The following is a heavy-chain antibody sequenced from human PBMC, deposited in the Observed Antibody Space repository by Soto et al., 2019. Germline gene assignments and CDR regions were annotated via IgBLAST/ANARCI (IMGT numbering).Heavy chain of an antibody. V-gene: IGHV3-15*07. J-gene: IGHJ4*01. CDR2: IKSKGHGGTT. Sequence: EAQLMESGGGLVKPGGSLRLSCAASGFAFSNAWINWVRQAPGKGLEWVGRIKSKGHGGTTDFAAPVRGRFAISRDDSRNLVYMQMNSLNTEDTAVYYCTTDSYTSVIVVRFDYWGHGTLVTVSS. CDR3: TTDSYTSVIVVRFDY. CDR1: GFAFSNAW. D-gene: IGHD3-22*01.